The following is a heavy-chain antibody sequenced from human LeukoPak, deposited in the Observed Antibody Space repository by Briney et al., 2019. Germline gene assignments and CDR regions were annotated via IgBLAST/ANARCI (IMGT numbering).Heavy chain of an antibody. CDR3: AIGGGASWIDY. CDR1: GFTFSSYG. D-gene: IGHD2-2*01. Sequence: GGSLRLSCAASGFTFSSYGMSWVRQAPGKGLEWVSSISSDGVSTYYADSVKGRFTISRDKSKNTLYLQMNSLRAEDTALYYCAIGGGASWIDYWGQGALVTVSS. V-gene: IGHV3-23*01. J-gene: IGHJ4*02. CDR2: ISSDGVST.